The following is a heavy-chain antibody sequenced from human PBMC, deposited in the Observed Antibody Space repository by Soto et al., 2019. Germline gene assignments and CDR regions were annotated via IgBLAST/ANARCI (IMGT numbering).Heavy chain of an antibody. V-gene: IGHV5-10-1*01. D-gene: IGHD2-15*01. CDR1: GYSFTSYW. CDR2: IDPSDSYT. CDR3: STGDCSGGSCYSGLDY. Sequence: GESLKISCKGSGYSFTSYWISWVRQMPGKGLEWMGRIDPSDSYTNYSPSFQGRFAISRDDSKSIAYLQMNSLKIEDTAVYYCSTGDCSGGSCYSGLDYWGQGTLVTVSS. J-gene: IGHJ4*02.